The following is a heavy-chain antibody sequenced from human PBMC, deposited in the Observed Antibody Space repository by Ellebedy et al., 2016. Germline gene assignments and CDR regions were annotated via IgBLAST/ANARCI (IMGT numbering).Heavy chain of an antibody. CDR2: IYPGDSDT. Sequence: GESLKISCKGSGYSFSNYWIGWVRQMPGKGLEWMGIIYPGDSDTRYSPSFQGQVTISADKSISTAFLQWSSLKASDTAMYYCARFIDSSGYYLGHWGQGTLVTVSS. D-gene: IGHD3-22*01. CDR1: GYSFSNYW. V-gene: IGHV5-51*01. CDR3: ARFIDSSGYYLGH. J-gene: IGHJ4*02.